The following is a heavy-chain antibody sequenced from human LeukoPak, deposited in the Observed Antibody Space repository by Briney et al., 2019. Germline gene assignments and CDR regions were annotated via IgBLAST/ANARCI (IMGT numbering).Heavy chain of an antibody. J-gene: IGHJ4*02. CDR2: ISSSSSYI. V-gene: IGHV3-21*01. CDR1: GFTFSSYS. Sequence: PGGSLRLSCAASGFTFSSYSMNWVRQAPGKGLEWVSSISSSSSYIYYADSVKGRFTISRDNAKNSLYLQMNSLRAEDTAVYYCARSAVDTAVHLPENYLDYWGQGTLVTVSS. CDR3: ARSAVDTAVHLPENYLDY. D-gene: IGHD5-18*01.